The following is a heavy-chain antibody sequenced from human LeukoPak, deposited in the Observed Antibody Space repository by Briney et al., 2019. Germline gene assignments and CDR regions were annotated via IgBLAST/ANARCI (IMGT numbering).Heavy chain of an antibody. CDR1: GFTFSIYA. CDR2: ISYDGSNK. Sequence: GGSLRLSCAASGFTFSIYAMHWVRQAPGKGLEWVAVISYDGSNKYYADSVKGRFTISRDNSKNTPYMQMNSLRAEETAVYYWARRHSLRGYYYYYMDVWGKGTTVTVSS. V-gene: IGHV3-30*04. J-gene: IGHJ6*03. CDR3: ARRHSLRGYYYYYMDV. D-gene: IGHD5-18*01.